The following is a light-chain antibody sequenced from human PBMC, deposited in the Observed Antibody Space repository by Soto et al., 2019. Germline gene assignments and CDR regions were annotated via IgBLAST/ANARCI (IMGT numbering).Light chain of an antibody. V-gene: IGKV3-20*01. Sequence: DIVLTQSPGTLSLSPGERATLSCRASQSVSGKYFAWYQQKPGQAPRLLIYAVSGRATGIPDRFSGSGSGTDFTLTISRLEPEDFAVYYCQQYGSSPVTFGQGTKLEIK. CDR2: AVS. CDR3: QQYGSSPVT. J-gene: IGKJ2*01. CDR1: QSVSGKY.